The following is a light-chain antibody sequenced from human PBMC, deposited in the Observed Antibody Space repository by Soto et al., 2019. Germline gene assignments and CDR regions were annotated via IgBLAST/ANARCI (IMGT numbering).Light chain of an antibody. V-gene: IGLV2-11*01. J-gene: IGLJ1*01. CDR1: SSDVGGYNY. Sequence: ALTHPRSVSGSPGQSVTISRTGTSSDVGGYNYVSWYQNHPGKAPKVMIYDVNKRPSGVPDRFSGSKSGNTASLTISGLQAEDEADYYCSSYSSSYTYVFGTGTKVTVL. CDR3: SSYSSSYTYV. CDR2: DVN.